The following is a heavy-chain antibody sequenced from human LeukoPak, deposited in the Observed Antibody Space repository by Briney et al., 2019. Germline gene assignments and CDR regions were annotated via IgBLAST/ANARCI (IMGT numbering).Heavy chain of an antibody. J-gene: IGHJ4*02. CDR2: INHSGST. D-gene: IGHD4-17*01. Sequence: SETLSLTCAVYGGSYSGYYWSWIRQPPGKGLEWIGEINHSGSTNYNPPLKSRVSISVDTSKNQFSLKLSSVTAADTAVYYCARHPRIGFGDFRLDYWGQGTLVTVSS. CDR3: ARHPRIGFGDFRLDY. V-gene: IGHV4-34*01. CDR1: GGSYSGYY.